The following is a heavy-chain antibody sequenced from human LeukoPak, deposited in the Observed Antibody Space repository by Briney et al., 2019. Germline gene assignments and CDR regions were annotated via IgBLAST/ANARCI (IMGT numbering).Heavy chain of an antibody. V-gene: IGHV3-30*02. CDR3: AKGGTYYYYHYYYMDV. D-gene: IGHD3-10*01. CDR1: GFTFSSYG. J-gene: IGHJ6*03. Sequence: GGSLRLSCAASGFTFSSYGMNWVRQAPGKGLEWVAFIRYDGSNKYYADSVKGRFTISRDNSKNTLCLQMNSLRAEDTAVYYCAKGGTYYYYHYYYMDVWGKGTTVTVSS. CDR2: IRYDGSNK.